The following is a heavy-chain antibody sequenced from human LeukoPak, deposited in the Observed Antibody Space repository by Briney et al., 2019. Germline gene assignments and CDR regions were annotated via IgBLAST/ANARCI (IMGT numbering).Heavy chain of an antibody. V-gene: IGHV1-18*01. Sequence: ASVKVSCKASGYTFTSYGISWARQAPGQGLEWMGWISAYNGNTNYAQKLQGRVTMTTDTSTSTAYMELRSLRSDDTAVYYCARGAYGQWLVRWFDPWGQGTLVTVSS. CDR2: ISAYNGNT. CDR1: GYTFTSYG. CDR3: ARGAYGQWLVRWFDP. D-gene: IGHD6-19*01. J-gene: IGHJ5*02.